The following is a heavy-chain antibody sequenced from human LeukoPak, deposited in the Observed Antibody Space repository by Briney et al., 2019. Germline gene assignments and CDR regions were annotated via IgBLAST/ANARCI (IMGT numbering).Heavy chain of an antibody. J-gene: IGHJ6*02. CDR2: FDPEDGET. Sequence: GASVKVSCKVSGYTLTALSMHWVRQTPGKGLEWMGGFDPEDGETIYAQKFQGRVTTTEDTSTDTAYMALSSLRSEDTAVYYCATGGHGVYYYGMDVWGQGTTVTVSS. CDR1: GYTLTALS. CDR3: ATGGHGVYYYGMDV. D-gene: IGHD4-23*01. V-gene: IGHV1-24*01.